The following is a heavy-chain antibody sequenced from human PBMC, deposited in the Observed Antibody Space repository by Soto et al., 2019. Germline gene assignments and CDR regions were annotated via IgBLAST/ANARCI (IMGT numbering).Heavy chain of an antibody. CDR3: ARASSSPSDY. CDR1: GYSFTSYW. Sequence: PVESLKISCNGSGYSFTSYWISWVRQMPGKGLEWMGRIDPSDSYTNYSPSFQGHVTISADKSISTAYLQWSSLKASDTAMYYCARASSSPSDYWGQGTLVTVSS. CDR2: IDPSDSYT. J-gene: IGHJ4*02. V-gene: IGHV5-10-1*01. D-gene: IGHD6-6*01.